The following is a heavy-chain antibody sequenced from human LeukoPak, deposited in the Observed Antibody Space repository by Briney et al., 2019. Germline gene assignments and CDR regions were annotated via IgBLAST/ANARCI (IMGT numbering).Heavy chain of an antibody. CDR1: TSR. CDR3: ARGLWNFYDDSGYNRDFDS. V-gene: IGHV1-18*01. D-gene: IGHD3-22*01. J-gene: IGHJ5*01. Sequence: ASVKVSCKATSRISWVRQAPGQGLEWMGWIGTYGGDTYYAQKFQGRITVTTDTSTSTVYMELRNLRSDDTAVYYCARGLWNFYDDSGYNRDFDSWGQVTLVTVSS. CDR2: IGTYGGDT.